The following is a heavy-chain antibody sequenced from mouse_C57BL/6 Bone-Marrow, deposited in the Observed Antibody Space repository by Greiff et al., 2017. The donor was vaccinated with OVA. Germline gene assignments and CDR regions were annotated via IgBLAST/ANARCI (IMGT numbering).Heavy chain of an antibody. Sequence: EVKLMESGGDLVKPGGSLKLSCAASGFTFSSYGMSWVRQTPDKRLEWVATISSGGSYTYYPDSVKGRFTISRDNAKNTLYLQMSSLKSEDTAMYYCARRDYYGSSYCWYFDVWGTGTTVTVSS. V-gene: IGHV5-6*02. CDR3: ARRDYYGSSYCWYFDV. CDR1: GFTFSSYG. CDR2: ISSGGSYT. D-gene: IGHD1-1*01. J-gene: IGHJ1*03.